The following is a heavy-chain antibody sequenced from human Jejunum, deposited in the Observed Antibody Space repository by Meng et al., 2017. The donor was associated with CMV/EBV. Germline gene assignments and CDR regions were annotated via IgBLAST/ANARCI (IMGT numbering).Heavy chain of an antibody. Sequence: FAASGFSFSNYFMSWVRWAPGKGLQWVSGITSRGGNTYYLASVNGRFTISRDNSKNTLYLQMNSLRAEDTAIYYCAKTGDGFTFDYWGQGTVVTVSS. D-gene: IGHD2-21*02. CDR1: GFSFSNYF. CDR3: AKTGDGFTFDY. CDR2: ITSRGGNT. J-gene: IGHJ4*02. V-gene: IGHV3-23*01.